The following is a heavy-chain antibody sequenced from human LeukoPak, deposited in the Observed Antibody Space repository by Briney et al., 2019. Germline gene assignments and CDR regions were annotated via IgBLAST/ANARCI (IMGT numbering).Heavy chain of an antibody. CDR2: IRYDGSNK. CDR1: GFTFSSYG. D-gene: IGHD6-13*01. CDR3: AKDQSLSITGIAAAGTLWFDP. Sequence: GGSLRLSCAASGFTFSSYGMHWVRQAPGKGLEWVAFIRYDGSNKYYADSVKGRFTISRDNSKNTLYLQMNSLRAEDTAVYYCAKDQSLSITGIAAAGTLWFDPWGQGTLVTVSS. J-gene: IGHJ5*02. V-gene: IGHV3-30*02.